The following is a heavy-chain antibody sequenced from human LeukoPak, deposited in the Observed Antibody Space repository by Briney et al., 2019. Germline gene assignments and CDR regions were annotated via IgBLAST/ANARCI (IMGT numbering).Heavy chain of an antibody. V-gene: IGHV3-9*01. D-gene: IGHD3-10*01. Sequence: GGSLRLSCAASGFTFDDYAMHWVRQAPGKGLEWVSGISCNSSSIVYADSVKGRFTISRDNSKNTLYLQMNSLRAEDTAVYYCAKRIVTGSAVAFDGGGEGTMVTASS. CDR2: ISCNSSSI. J-gene: IGHJ3*01. CDR3: AKRIVTGSAVAFDG. CDR1: GFTFDDYA.